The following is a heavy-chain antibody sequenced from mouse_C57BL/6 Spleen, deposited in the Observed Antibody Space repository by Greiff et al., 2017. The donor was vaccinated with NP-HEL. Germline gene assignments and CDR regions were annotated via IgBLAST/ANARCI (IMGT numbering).Heavy chain of an antibody. Sequence: EVQLQQSGPELVKPGASVKIPCKASGYTFTDYNMDWVKQSHGKSLEWIGDINPNNGGTIYNQKFKGKATLTVDKSSSTAYMELRSLTSEDTAVYYCARVDYYGSGEDFDVWGTGTTVTVSS. CDR2: INPNNGGT. J-gene: IGHJ1*03. CDR1: GYTFTDYN. CDR3: ARVDYYGSGEDFDV. V-gene: IGHV1-18*01. D-gene: IGHD1-1*01.